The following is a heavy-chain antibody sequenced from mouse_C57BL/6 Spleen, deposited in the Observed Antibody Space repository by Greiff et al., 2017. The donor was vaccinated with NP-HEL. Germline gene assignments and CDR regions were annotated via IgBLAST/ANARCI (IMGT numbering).Heavy chain of an antibody. D-gene: IGHD1-2*01. CDR3: ARDRLE. V-gene: IGHV3-6*01. J-gene: IGHJ4*01. CDR1: GYSITSGYY. CDR2: ISYDGSN. Sequence: VQLQQSGPGLVKPSQSLSLTCSVTGYSITSGYYWNWIRQFPGNKLEWMGYISYDGSNNYNPSLKNRISITRDTSKNQFFLKLNSVTTEDTATYYCARDRLEWGQGTSVTVSS.